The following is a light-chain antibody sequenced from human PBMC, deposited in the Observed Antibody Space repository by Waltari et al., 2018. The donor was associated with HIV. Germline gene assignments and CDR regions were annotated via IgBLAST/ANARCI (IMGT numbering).Light chain of an antibody. V-gene: IGKV1-6*01. J-gene: IGKJ1*01. Sequence: AIRMTQSPSSLSASVGDRVTIPCRASRDIRNDLAWYQQQPGKAPKFLIYGTSTLHSAVPSRFSGGGSGTDFTLTISSLQPEDFGTYYCLQDYNYPPTFGPGTKVEV. CDR3: LQDYNYPPT. CDR1: RDIRND. CDR2: GTS.